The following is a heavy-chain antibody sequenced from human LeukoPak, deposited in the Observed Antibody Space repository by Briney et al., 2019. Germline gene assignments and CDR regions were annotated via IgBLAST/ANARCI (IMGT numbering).Heavy chain of an antibody. CDR3: ARDKAGVVVVISSWFDP. CDR1: GFTFSSYA. Sequence: GRSLRHSCAASGFTFSSYAMHWVRQAPGKGLEWVAVISYDGSNKYYADSVKGRFTISRDNSKNTLYLQMNSLRAEDTAVYYCARDKAGVVVVISSWFDPWGQGTLVTVSS. CDR2: ISYDGSNK. D-gene: IGHD3-22*01. J-gene: IGHJ5*02. V-gene: IGHV3-30*04.